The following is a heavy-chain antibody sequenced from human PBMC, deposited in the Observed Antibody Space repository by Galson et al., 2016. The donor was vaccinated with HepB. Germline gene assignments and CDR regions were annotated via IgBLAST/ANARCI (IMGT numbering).Heavy chain of an antibody. J-gene: IGHJ5*02. Sequence: SLRLSCAASGFTFSSSAMHWVRQAPGKGLEWVAVIWFDGSKKYYEDSVKGRFTISRDNSKNILYLQMSSLRAEDTAVYYCARVGAVGMGNAFDPWGQGTLVTVSS. V-gene: IGHV3-33*01. D-gene: IGHD6-13*01. CDR3: ARVGAVGMGNAFDP. CDR1: GFTFSSSA. CDR2: IWFDGSKK.